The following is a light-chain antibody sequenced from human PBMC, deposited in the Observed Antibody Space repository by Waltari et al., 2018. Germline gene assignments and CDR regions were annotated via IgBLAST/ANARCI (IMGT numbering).Light chain of an antibody. Sequence: QSVLTQPPSASGTPGQWVTISCSGSSSNIGSNTVNWYQQLPGTAPKRLIYSNNQRPSGVPDRFSGSKSGASASLAISGLQSEEEADYYCAAWDDSLNGPVFGGGTKLTVL. V-gene: IGLV1-44*01. CDR2: SNN. CDR3: AAWDDSLNGPV. J-gene: IGLJ3*02. CDR1: SSNIGSNT.